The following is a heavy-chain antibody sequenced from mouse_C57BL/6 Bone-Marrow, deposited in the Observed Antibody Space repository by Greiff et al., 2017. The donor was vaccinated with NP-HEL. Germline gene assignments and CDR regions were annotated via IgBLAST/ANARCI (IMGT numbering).Heavy chain of an antibody. V-gene: IGHV1-82*01. Sequence: QVQLQQSGPELVKPGASVKISCKASGYAFSSSWMNWVKQRPGKGLEWIGRIYPGDGDTNYNGKFKGKATLTADKSSSTAYLQPSSMTSDDSAVYFCASMGFDYWGQGTTLTVSS. J-gene: IGHJ2*01. CDR1: GYAFSSSW. CDR2: IYPGDGDT. CDR3: ASMGFDY.